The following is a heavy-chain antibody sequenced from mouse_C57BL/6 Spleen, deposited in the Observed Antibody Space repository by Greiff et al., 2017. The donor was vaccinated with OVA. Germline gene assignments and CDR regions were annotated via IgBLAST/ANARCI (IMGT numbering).Heavy chain of an antibody. V-gene: IGHV1-22*01. CDR1: GYTFTDYN. CDR3: ARRGYYGSSSAWFAY. Sequence: EVQLQQSGPELVKPGASVKMSCKASGYTFTDYNMHWVKQSHGKSLEWIGYINPNNGGTSYNQKFKGKATLTVNKSSSTAYMELRSLTSEDSAVYYCARRGYYGSSSAWFAYWGQGTLVTVSA. CDR2: INPNNGGT. D-gene: IGHD1-1*01. J-gene: IGHJ3*01.